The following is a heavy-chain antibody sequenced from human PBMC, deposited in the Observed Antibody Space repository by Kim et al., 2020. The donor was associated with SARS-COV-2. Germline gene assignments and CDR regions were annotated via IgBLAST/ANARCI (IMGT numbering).Heavy chain of an antibody. Sequence: GGSLRLSCAASGFTFSDYYMSWIRQAPGKGLEWVSYISSSGSTIYYADSVKGRFTISRDNAKNSLYLQMNSLRAEDTAVYYCARDLLPGEFMKREFDYWGQGTLVTVSS. J-gene: IGHJ4*02. V-gene: IGHV3-11*04. CDR2: ISSSGSTI. CDR1: GFTFSDYY. D-gene: IGHD3-10*01. CDR3: ARDLLPGEFMKREFDY.